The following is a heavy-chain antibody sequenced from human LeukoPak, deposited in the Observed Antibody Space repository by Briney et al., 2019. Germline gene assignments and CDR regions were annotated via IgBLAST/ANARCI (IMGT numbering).Heavy chain of an antibody. CDR1: GYTFTTYD. V-gene: IGHV1-8*03. Sequence: ASVKVSCKASGYTFTTYDINWVRQATGQGLEWMGWMNLKSGYTGYAQKFQGRVTITRDTSTRTVYMELSSLRSEDTAVYYCARVAGSIDYWGQGTLVTVSS. J-gene: IGHJ4*02. CDR2: MNLKSGYT. CDR3: ARVAGSIDY. D-gene: IGHD1-26*01.